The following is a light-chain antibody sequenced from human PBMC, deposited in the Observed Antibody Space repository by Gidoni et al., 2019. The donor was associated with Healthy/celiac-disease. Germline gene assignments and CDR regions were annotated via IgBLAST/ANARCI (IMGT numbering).Light chain of an antibody. CDR2: AAS. CDR1: QSISSY. J-gene: IGKJ1*01. Sequence: DIQMTQSPSSLSASVGDRVTITRRASQSISSYLNWYQQKPGKAPKLLIYAASSLQSGVPSRFSGSGSVTDFTLPISSLQPEDFATYYCQQSYSTPRPFGQGTKVEIK. V-gene: IGKV1-39*01. CDR3: QQSYSTPRP.